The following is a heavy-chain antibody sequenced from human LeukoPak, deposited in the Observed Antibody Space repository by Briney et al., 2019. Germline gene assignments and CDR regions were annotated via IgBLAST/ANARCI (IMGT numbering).Heavy chain of an antibody. J-gene: IGHJ4*02. CDR1: GVTFSTYG. D-gene: IGHD6-13*01. CDR3: AKDVRGEAAAQDS. Sequence: GSLRLSCAASGVTFSTYGMHWVRQAPGKGPEWVAVIRYDESKKYYADSVKGRFTISRDNSKSTLHLQMNSLRADDTAVYYCAKDVRGEAAAQDSWGQGTLVTVSS. CDR2: IRYDESKK. V-gene: IGHV3-30*02.